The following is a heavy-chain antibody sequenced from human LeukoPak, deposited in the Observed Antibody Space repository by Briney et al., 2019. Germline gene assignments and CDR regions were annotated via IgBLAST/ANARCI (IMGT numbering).Heavy chain of an antibody. Sequence: GGSLRLSCAASGFTFSSYAMSWVRQASGKGLEWVSAISGSGGSTYYADSVKGRFTISRDNSKNTLYLQMNSLRAEDTAVYYCAKGVRRYDFWSGSPFDYWGQGTLVTVSS. V-gene: IGHV3-23*01. CDR3: AKGVRRYDFWSGSPFDY. D-gene: IGHD3-3*01. CDR1: GFTFSSYA. CDR2: ISGSGGST. J-gene: IGHJ4*02.